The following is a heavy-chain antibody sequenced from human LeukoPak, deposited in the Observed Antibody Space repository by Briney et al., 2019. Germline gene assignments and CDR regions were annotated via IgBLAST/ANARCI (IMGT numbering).Heavy chain of an antibody. CDR2: IKSKTGGGTT. CDR1: GFTFSNTW. J-gene: IGHJ3*01. Sequence: SGGSLRLSCAASGFTFSNTWMNWVRQAPGKGLEWVGRIKSKTGGGTTDYAAPVKGRFTISRDDSKNTLYLQMNSLKTEDTVVYYCARDWYHAFDFWGQGTMVTVSS. CDR3: ARDWYHAFDF. V-gene: IGHV3-15*07. D-gene: IGHD3-9*01.